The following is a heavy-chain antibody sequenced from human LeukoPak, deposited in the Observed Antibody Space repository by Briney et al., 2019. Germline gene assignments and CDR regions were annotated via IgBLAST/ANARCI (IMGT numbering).Heavy chain of an antibody. J-gene: IGHJ6*04. Sequence: SQTLSLTCAVSGGSISSDSYSWTWIRQSPTKGLEWIGYVYHSGSAYYNPSFESRVTMSADRSKNQSSLKLSSVTAADTAVYYCARVHYDVLTGYLGGMDVWGKGTTVTVSS. D-gene: IGHD3-9*01. CDR3: ARVHYDVLTGYLGGMDV. V-gene: IGHV4-30-2*06. CDR1: GGSISSDSYS. CDR2: VYHSGSA.